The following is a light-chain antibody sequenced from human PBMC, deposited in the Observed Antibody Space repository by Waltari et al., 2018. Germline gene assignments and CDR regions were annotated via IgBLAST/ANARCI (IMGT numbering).Light chain of an antibody. CDR1: SIDVGGYEY. J-gene: IGLJ2*01. Sequence: QSALTQPASVSGSPGQSLTISCTGTSIDVGGYEYVSWYQKHPGKAPKLMIYDVTYRPSGVSGRFSGSKSGNTASLTISGLQAEDEADYYCTSFTSSTTVVFGGGTKLTVL. CDR2: DVT. CDR3: TSFTSSTTVV. V-gene: IGLV2-14*03.